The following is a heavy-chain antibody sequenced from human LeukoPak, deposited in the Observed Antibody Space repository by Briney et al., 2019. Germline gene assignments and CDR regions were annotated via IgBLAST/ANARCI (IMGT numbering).Heavy chain of an antibody. CDR2: MYYSGNT. J-gene: IGHJ4*02. V-gene: IGHV4-31*03. CDR1: GDSISSGGYF. D-gene: IGHD3-16*02. CDR3: ARDRDYDYIWGTYRVFDY. Sequence: SETLSLTCNVSGDSISSGGYFWSWIRQHPGKGLEWIGSMYYSGNTYYNPSLKGRITISVDTSKNQISLKLSSVTAADTAVYYCARDRDYDYIWGTYRVFDYWGQGTLVTVSS.